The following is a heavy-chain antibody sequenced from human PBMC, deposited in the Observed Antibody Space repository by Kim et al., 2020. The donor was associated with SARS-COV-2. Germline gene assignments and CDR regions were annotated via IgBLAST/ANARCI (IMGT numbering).Heavy chain of an antibody. CDR2: ISNGGST. CDR1: GGSISRTDYY. CDR3: ARQGYTFGLDY. V-gene: IGHV4-39*01. D-gene: IGHD5-18*01. Sequence: SETLSLTCTVSGGSISRTDYYWDWIRQPPGKGLEWIGTISNGGSTFSNPSLRGRVTISVDTSKNQFSLKLTSVTAADTAVYYCARQGYTFGLDYWGQGTLGTVSS. J-gene: IGHJ4*02.